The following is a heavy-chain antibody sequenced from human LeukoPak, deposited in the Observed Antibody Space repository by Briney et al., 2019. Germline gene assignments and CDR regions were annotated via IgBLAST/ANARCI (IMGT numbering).Heavy chain of an antibody. D-gene: IGHD5-18*01. J-gene: IGHJ6*03. CDR1: GYTSTSYG. CDR3: ALDTAMVPNYYYYYMDV. V-gene: IGHV1-18*01. CDR2: ISAYNGNT. Sequence: ASVKVSCKASGYTSTSYGISWVRQAPGQGLEWMGWISAYNGNTNYAQKLQGRVTMTTDTSTSTAYMELRSLRSDDTAVYYCALDTAMVPNYYYYYMDVWGKGTTVTVSS.